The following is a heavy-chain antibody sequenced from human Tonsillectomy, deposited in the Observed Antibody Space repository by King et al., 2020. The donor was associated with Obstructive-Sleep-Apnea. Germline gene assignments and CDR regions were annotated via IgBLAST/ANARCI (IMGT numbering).Heavy chain of an antibody. CDR3: ASTSYFFETDGFYYFAS. D-gene: IGHD2-8*01. CDR2: ISSAGTTM. V-gene: IGHV3-48*01. J-gene: IGHJ4*02. CDR1: GFIFRTHG. Sequence: VQLVESGGGLVQPGGSLRLSCAASGFIFRTHGMHWVRQAPGKGLEWISYISSAGTTMYYSDSVKGRFTISRDNGENTLYLQMHSLRVDDTAVYYCASTSYFFETDGFYYFASWGPGALVAVSS.